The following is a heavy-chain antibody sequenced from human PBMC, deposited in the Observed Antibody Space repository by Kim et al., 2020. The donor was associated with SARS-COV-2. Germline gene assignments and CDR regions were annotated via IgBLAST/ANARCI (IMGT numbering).Heavy chain of an antibody. Sequence: SVKVSCKASGFTFTSSAVQWVRQARGQRLEWIGWIVVGSGNTNYAQKFQERVTITRDMSTSTAYMELSSLRSEDTAVYYCAAYSSSWHYYFDYWGQGTLVTVSS. CDR2: IVVGSGNT. J-gene: IGHJ4*02. D-gene: IGHD6-13*01. V-gene: IGHV1-58*01. CDR1: GFTFTSSA. CDR3: AAYSSSWHYYFDY.